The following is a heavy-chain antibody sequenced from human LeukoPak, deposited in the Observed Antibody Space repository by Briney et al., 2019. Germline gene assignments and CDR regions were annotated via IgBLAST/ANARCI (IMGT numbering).Heavy chain of an antibody. Sequence: ETLSLTCAVYGGSFSGYYWSWVRQAPGKGLEWVGRIKSKTDGGTTDYAAPVKGRFTISRDDSKNTLYLQMNSLKTEDTAVYYCTTENLTWIQLWVYWGQGTLVTVSS. V-gene: IGHV3-15*01. CDR3: TTENLTWIQLWVY. CDR2: IKSKTDGGTT. D-gene: IGHD5-18*01. J-gene: IGHJ4*02. CDR1: GGSFSGYY.